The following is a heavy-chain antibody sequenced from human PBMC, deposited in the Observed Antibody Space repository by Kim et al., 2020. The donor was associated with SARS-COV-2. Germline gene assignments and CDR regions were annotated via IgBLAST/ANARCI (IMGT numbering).Heavy chain of an antibody. CDR3: ARGDYTSRRPFHFDY. D-gene: IGHD3-3*01. J-gene: IGHJ4*02. Sequence: ASVKVSCKASGYTFTRYAIHWVRQAPGQRLVWMGWIKAGNGYSEYSGSFQGRVTISRDTSTDTAFLDLSSLRSEDTAVYYCARGDYTSRRPFHFDYWGRGTLVTVPS. CDR1: GYTFTRYA. V-gene: IGHV1-3*01. CDR2: IKAGNGYS.